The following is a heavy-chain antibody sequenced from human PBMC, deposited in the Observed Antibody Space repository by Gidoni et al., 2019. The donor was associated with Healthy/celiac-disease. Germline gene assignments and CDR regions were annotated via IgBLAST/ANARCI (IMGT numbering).Heavy chain of an antibody. V-gene: IGHV3-21*01. D-gene: IGHD3-22*01. CDR1: GFTFSSYS. CDR2: ISSSSSYI. J-gene: IGHJ4*02. Sequence: EVQLVESGGGLVKPGGSLRLSCAASGFTFSSYSMNWVRQAPGKGLEWVSSISSSSSYIYYADSVKGRFTISRDNAKNSLYLQMNSLRAEDTAVYYCARGNYYDSSGYYYPTPDFDYWGQGTLVTVSS. CDR3: ARGNYYDSSGYYYPTPDFDY.